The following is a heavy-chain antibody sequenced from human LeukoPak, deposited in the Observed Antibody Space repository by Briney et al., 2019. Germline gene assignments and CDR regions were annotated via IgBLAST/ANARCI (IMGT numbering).Heavy chain of an antibody. CDR3: VRDQQPEVPTSDSSPSA. CDR2: ISSSSNYI. Sequence: KPGGSLRLSCAASGFTFSFYSMHWVRQAPGKGLEWVSCISSSSNYIYYADSVKGRFIISRDNDKNSLHLQMNILRADDTAVYYCVRDQQPEVPTSDSSPSAWGQGTLVTVSS. D-gene: IGHD2-2*01. V-gene: IGHV3-21*01. CDR1: GFTFSFYS. J-gene: IGHJ5*02.